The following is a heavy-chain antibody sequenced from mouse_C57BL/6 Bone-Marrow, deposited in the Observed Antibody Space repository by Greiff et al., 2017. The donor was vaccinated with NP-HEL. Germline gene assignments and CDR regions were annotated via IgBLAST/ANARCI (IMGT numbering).Heavy chain of an antibody. Sequence: QVQLQQPGAELVKPGASAKVSCKASGYTFTSYWMHWVKQRPGQGLEWIGRIHPSDSDTNYNQKFKGKATLTVDKSSSTAYMQLSSLTSEDSAVYYCAPLYYGSSCWYFDVWGTGTTVTVSS. CDR1: GYTFTSYW. J-gene: IGHJ1*03. D-gene: IGHD1-1*01. V-gene: IGHV1-74*01. CDR2: IHPSDSDT. CDR3: APLYYGSSCWYFDV.